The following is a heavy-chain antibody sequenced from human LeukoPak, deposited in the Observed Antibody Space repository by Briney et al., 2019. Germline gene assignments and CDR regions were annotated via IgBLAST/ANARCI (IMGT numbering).Heavy chain of an antibody. CDR2: IKQDGSEK. J-gene: IGHJ4*02. Sequence: PGGSLRLSCAASGFTFSSYWMSWVRQAPGKGLEWVANIKQDGSEKYYVDSVKGRFTISRDNAKNSLYLQMNSLRAEDTALYYCARGIGYYYDSSGYYYFDYWGQGTLVTVSS. V-gene: IGHV3-7*03. D-gene: IGHD3-22*01. CDR3: ARGIGYYYDSSGYYYFDY. CDR1: GFTFSSYW.